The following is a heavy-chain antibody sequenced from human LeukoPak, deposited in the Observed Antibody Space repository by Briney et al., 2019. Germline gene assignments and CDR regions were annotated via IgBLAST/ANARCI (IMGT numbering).Heavy chain of an antibody. Sequence: SETLSLTCTVSGGSVNSSSYYWDWIRQPPGTGLEWVTSIYYSGSTYYNPSLKSRVTISVDTSKNQFSLKLSSVTAADTAVYYCARETSQKGAHYMDVWGKGTTITISS. CDR1: GGSVNSSSYY. CDR3: ARETSQKGAHYMDV. J-gene: IGHJ6*03. V-gene: IGHV4-39*07. D-gene: IGHD3-16*01. CDR2: IYYSGST.